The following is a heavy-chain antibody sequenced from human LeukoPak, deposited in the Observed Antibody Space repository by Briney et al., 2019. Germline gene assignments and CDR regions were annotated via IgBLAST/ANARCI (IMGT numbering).Heavy chain of an antibody. V-gene: IGHV4-4*07. CDR2: IYTSGST. CDR1: GGSISTYY. CDR3: ERGDYVDGGYFDY. Sequence: SETLSLTCTVSGGSISTYYWSWVRQPAGKGLEWIGRIYTSGSTNYNPSLKSRVSISVDNSNNQFSLKLSSVPAAATAVYYCERGDYVDGGYFDYWGQGSLVTVSS. D-gene: IGHD4-17*01. J-gene: IGHJ4*02.